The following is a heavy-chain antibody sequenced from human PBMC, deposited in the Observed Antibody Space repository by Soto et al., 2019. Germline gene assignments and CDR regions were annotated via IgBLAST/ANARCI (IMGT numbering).Heavy chain of an antibody. CDR1: GFTLSSYA. V-gene: IGHV3-64D*06. CDR2: ISSNGGST. Sequence: GGPLRLSFSASGFTLSSYAIHWVRQAPGKALEYVSAISSNGGSTYYANSLKGRFTLSRDNSKNTLYLQMSSLRAEDTAVYYCVKGGKALQYSQYDYWGQGTLVTSPQ. D-gene: IGHD5-18*01. CDR3: VKGGKALQYSQYDY. J-gene: IGHJ4*02.